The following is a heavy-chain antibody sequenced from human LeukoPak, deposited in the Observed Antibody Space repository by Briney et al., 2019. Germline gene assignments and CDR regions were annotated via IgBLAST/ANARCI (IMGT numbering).Heavy chain of an antibody. Sequence: ASVKVSCKASGYTFSSYDLSWVRQAPGQEPEWMGWISTYNGNTNYAQKLQGRVTMTTDTSTSTAYMELRSLRSDDTAVYYCATSYTMVRGFDIWGQGTMVTVSS. CDR1: GYTFSSYD. CDR3: ATSYTMVRGFDI. D-gene: IGHD3-10*01. V-gene: IGHV1-18*01. J-gene: IGHJ3*02. CDR2: ISTYNGNT.